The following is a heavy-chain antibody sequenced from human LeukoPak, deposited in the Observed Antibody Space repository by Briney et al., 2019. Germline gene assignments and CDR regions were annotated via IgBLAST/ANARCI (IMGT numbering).Heavy chain of an antibody. D-gene: IGHD3-22*01. CDR3: ARRRYYDSTGYLD. J-gene: IGHJ1*01. V-gene: IGHV3-23*01. Sequence: QPGGSLRLSCAASGFTFSSYAMSWVRQAPGKGLEWVSAISGSGGSTYYADSVKGRFTISRDNSKNTLYLQMNSLRAEDTAVYYCARRRYYDSTGYLDWGQGTLVTVSP. CDR1: GFTFSSYA. CDR2: ISGSGGST.